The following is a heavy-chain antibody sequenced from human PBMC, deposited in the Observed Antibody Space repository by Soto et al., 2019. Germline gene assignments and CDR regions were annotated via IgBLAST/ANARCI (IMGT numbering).Heavy chain of an antibody. V-gene: IGHV4-59*01. J-gene: IGHJ4*02. CDR1: GGSISSYY. Sequence: SETLSLTCTVSGGSISSYYWSWIRQPPGKGLEWIGYIYYSGSTNYNPSLKSRVTISVDTSKNQFSLKLSSVTAADTAVYYCASLPGDCTNGVCLGFDYWGQGTLVTVSS. D-gene: IGHD2-8*01. CDR2: IYYSGST. CDR3: ASLPGDCTNGVCLGFDY.